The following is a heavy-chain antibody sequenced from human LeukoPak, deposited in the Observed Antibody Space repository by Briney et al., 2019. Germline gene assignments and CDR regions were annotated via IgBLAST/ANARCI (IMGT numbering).Heavy chain of an antibody. CDR1: GFTFSSYE. CDR3: ARDRKTCSSTSCYAPPGP. Sequence: GGSLRLSCAASGFTFSSYEMNWVRQAPGKGLEWVSYISSSGSTIYYADSVKGRFTISRDNAKNTLYLQMNSLRAEDTAVYYCARDRKTCSSTSCYAPPGPWGQGTLVTVSS. V-gene: IGHV3-48*03. CDR2: ISSSGSTI. J-gene: IGHJ4*02. D-gene: IGHD2-2*01.